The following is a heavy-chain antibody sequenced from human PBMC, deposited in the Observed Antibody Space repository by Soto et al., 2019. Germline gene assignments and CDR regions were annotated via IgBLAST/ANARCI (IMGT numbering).Heavy chain of an antibody. CDR3: ARGIGYCSSINCYSSRRLRFDS. V-gene: IGHV4-30-4*01. D-gene: IGHD2-2*01. CDR2: IYYSGST. CDR1: GGSITSGDYY. J-gene: IGHJ4*02. Sequence: SETLSLTCTVSGGSITSGDYYWSWIRQPPGKGLEWIGYIYYSGSTYYNPSLKTRVTISVHTPKNQFSLKMSSVTAADTAVYYCARGIGYCSSINCYSSRRLRFDSWGQGTLVTVSS.